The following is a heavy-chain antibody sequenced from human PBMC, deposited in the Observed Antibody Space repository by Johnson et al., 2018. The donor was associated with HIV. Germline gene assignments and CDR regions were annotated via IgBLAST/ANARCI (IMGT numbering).Heavy chain of an antibody. CDR2: ISSSSSTI. CDR3: AKDLFTEREDDVFDI. CDR1: GFTFSDYY. D-gene: IGHD1-26*01. Sequence: QVQLVESGGGLVKPGGSLRLSCAASGFTFSDYYMSWIRQAPGKGLEWVSYISSSSSTIYYADSVKGRFTISSDNSKNTLYLQMNSLRAEDTAVYYCAKDLFTEREDDVFDIWGQGTMVTVSS. J-gene: IGHJ3*02. V-gene: IGHV3-11*04.